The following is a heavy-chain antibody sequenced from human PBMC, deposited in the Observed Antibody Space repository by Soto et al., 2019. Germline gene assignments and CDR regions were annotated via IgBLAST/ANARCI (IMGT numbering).Heavy chain of an antibody. CDR2: IYWDDDK. J-gene: IGHJ4*02. D-gene: IGHD3-22*01. CDR1: GFSLSTSGVG. CDR3: AHIGERRVIPQFDY. V-gene: IGHV2-5*02. Sequence: QITLKESGPPLVKPTQTLTLTCTFSGFSLSTSGVGVGWIRQPPGKALEWLALIYWDDDKRYSPSLKSRLTITKDTSKNQVVLTMTNMDPVDTATYYCAHIGERRVIPQFDYWGQGTLVTVSS.